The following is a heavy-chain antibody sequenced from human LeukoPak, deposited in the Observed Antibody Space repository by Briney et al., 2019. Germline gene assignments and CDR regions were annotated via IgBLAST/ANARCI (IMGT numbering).Heavy chain of an antibody. CDR3: ARDVITMARNYYYYGMDV. D-gene: IGHD3-10*01. CDR2: IYYSGST. Sequence: SETLSLTCTVSGGSISSGDYYWSWIRQPPGKGLEWIGYIYYSGSTYYNPSLKSRVTISVDTSKNQFSLKLSSVTAADTAAYYCARDVITMARNYYYYGMDVWGQGTTVTVSS. V-gene: IGHV4-30-4*01. CDR1: GGSISSGDYY. J-gene: IGHJ6*02.